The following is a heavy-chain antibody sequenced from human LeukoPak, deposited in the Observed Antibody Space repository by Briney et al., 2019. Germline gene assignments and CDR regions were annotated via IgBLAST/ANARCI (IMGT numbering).Heavy chain of an antibody. J-gene: IGHJ4*02. CDR1: GYSFTSFW. Sequence: GESLKISCKGSGYSFTSFWIGWVRQMPGKGLEWMGIIYPGDSDTRYSPSFQGQVTISADKSISTAYLQWSSLKASDTAMYYCAGQSIDYYDSSGYSSFDYWGQGTLVTVSS. CDR2: IYPGDSDT. D-gene: IGHD3-22*01. V-gene: IGHV5-51*01. CDR3: AGQSIDYYDSSGYSSFDY.